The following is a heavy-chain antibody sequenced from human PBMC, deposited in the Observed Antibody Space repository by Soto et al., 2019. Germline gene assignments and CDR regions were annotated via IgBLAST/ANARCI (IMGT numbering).Heavy chain of an antibody. Sequence: EVQLVESGGGLIQPGGSLRLSCAASGFTLSAKKLNWVRQAPGKGLEWVSLIYSGGSTYYADSVKGRFTISRDNSKNTLYLQMSSLRAEDTAVYYCATRPLLPGAPWGQGTMVTVSS. CDR3: ATRPLLPGAP. D-gene: IGHD3-22*01. CDR2: IYSGGST. CDR1: GFTLSAKK. J-gene: IGHJ3*01. V-gene: IGHV3-53*01.